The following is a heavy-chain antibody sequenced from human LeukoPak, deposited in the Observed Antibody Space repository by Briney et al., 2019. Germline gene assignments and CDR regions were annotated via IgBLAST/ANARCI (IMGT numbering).Heavy chain of an antibody. Sequence: SETLSLTCTVSGGSISSYYWSWIRQPPGKGLEWIGYIYYSGSTNYTPSLKSRVTISVDTSKNQFSLKLSSVTAADTAVYYCAGGFPSTHNWFDPWGQGTLVTVSS. J-gene: IGHJ5*02. CDR3: AGGFPSTHNWFDP. CDR1: GGSISSYY. V-gene: IGHV4-59*01. D-gene: IGHD3-10*01. CDR2: IYYSGST.